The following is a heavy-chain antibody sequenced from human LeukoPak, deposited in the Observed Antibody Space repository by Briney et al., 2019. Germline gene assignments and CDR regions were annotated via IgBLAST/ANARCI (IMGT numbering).Heavy chain of an antibody. V-gene: IGHV4-34*01. D-gene: IGHD5-24*01. Sequence: SETLSLTCAVYGGSFSGYYWSWIRQPPGKGLEWIGEINHSGSTNYNPSLKSRVTISVDTSKNQFSLKLSSVTAADTAVYYCARGKAASIVVEDYWGQGTLVTVSS. J-gene: IGHJ4*02. CDR1: GGSFSGYY. CDR3: ARGKAASIVVEDY. CDR2: INHSGST.